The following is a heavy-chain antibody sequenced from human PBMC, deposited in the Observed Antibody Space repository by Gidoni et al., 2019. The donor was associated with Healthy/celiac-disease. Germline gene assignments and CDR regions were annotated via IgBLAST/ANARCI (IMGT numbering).Heavy chain of an antibody. CDR3: ARGHFDWFHSFDY. Sequence: QVQLVQSGAEVKKPGASVKVSCKASGYTFTGYYMHWVRQAPGQGLEWMGWINPNSGGTNDAQKFQGRVTMTRDTSISTAYMELSRLRSDDTAVYYCARGHFDWFHSFDYWGQGTLVTVSS. D-gene: IGHD3-9*01. J-gene: IGHJ4*02. V-gene: IGHV1-2*02. CDR2: INPNSGGT. CDR1: GYTFTGYY.